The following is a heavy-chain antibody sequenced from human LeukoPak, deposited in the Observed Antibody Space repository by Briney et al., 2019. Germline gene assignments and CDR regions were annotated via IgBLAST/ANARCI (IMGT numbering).Heavy chain of an antibody. CDR3: ARGSGDIMDY. Sequence: PGGSLRLSCAASGFPVSSNYMNWVRQDPGKGLEWVSVIYSGGATSYADSVKGRFTISRDSSKNTLYLQMNSLRADDTAVYYCARGSGDIMDYWGQGILVTVSS. CDR1: GFPVSSNY. J-gene: IGHJ4*02. D-gene: IGHD4-17*01. V-gene: IGHV3-53*01. CDR2: IYSGGAT.